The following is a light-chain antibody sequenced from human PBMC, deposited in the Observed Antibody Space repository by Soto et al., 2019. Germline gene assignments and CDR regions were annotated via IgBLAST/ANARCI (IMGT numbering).Light chain of an antibody. V-gene: IGKV3-20*01. J-gene: IGKJ1*01. CDR3: QQCATSPLT. CDR2: DAS. CDR1: QSVGNNY. Sequence: ELVLTQSPGTLSLSPGERATLSCRASQSVGNNYVAWYQQKPGQAPRLLIHDASSRATGIPDRFSGSGSGTDFTLTISRLELEDFAVYFCQQCATSPLTFGQGTRVDIK.